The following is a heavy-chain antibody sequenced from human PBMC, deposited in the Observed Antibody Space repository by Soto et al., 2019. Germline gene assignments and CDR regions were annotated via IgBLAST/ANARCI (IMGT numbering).Heavy chain of an antibody. CDR2: IWYDGSNK. J-gene: IGHJ3*02. CDR1: GFTFSSYG. D-gene: IGHD3-22*01. V-gene: IGHV3-33*01. Sequence: GGSLRLSCAASGFTFSSYGMHWVRQAPGKWLEWVAVIWYDGSNKYYADSVKGRFTISRDNSKNTLYLQMNSLRAEDTAVYYCARDSGLPGITMIVVAPDIWGQGXMVTV. CDR3: ARDSGLPGITMIVVAPDI.